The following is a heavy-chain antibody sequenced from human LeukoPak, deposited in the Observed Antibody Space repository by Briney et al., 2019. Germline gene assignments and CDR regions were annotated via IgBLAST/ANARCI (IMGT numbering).Heavy chain of an antibody. J-gene: IGHJ3*02. Sequence: PSETLSLTCTVSGGYISSGGYYWSWIRQPPGKGLEWIGSIYYSGSTYYNPSLKSRVTISVDTSKNQFSLKLSSVTAADTAVYYCALGTVVVAAERDAFDIWGQGTMVTVSS. CDR3: ALGTVVVAAERDAFDI. D-gene: IGHD2-15*01. CDR1: GGYISSGGYY. V-gene: IGHV4-39*07. CDR2: IYYSGST.